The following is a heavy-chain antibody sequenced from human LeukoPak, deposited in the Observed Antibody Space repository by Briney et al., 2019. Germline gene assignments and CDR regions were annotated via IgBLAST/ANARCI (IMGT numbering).Heavy chain of an antibody. CDR3: ARASAVVTATYFDY. CDR1: GYSFTNYW. J-gene: IGHJ4*02. CDR2: IYPGDSDT. D-gene: IGHD2-21*02. V-gene: IGHV5-51*04. Sequence: GESLKISCKGSGYSFTNYWIGWVRQMPGKGLEWMGIIYPGDSDTRYSPSFQGQVTISADKPISTAYLQWSSLKASDTAMYYCARASAVVTATYFDYWGQGTLVTVSS.